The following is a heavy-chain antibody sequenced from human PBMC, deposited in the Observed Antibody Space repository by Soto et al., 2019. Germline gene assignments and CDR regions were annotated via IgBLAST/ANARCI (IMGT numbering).Heavy chain of an antibody. V-gene: IGHV5-51*01. CDR1: GYRFTSYW. J-gene: IGHJ5*02. CDR2: IFPSDSDT. Sequence: PGESLKISCRTSGYRFTSYWIAWVRQMPGKGLEWMGIIFPSDSDTRYSPSFQGQVTISADRSTSTVFLQWASLKASDTAVYFCTRKDKSGYFNWFDPWGQGTLVTVSS. CDR3: TRKDKSGYFNWFDP. D-gene: IGHD3-22*01.